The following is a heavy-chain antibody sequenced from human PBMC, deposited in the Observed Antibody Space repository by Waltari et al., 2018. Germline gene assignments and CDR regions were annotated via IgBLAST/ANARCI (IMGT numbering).Heavy chain of an antibody. Sequence: QVQLQESGPGLVKPSQTLSLTCAVPGAPISSSNYWTWIRQPAGKGLEWIGLIYTSGSTNYNPSLKSRVTISVDASKNQFSLKLSSVTAADTAVYYCARELGNWGQGTLVTVSA. V-gene: IGHV4-61*02. CDR3: ARELGN. CDR2: IYTSGST. J-gene: IGHJ4*02. CDR1: GAPISSSNY.